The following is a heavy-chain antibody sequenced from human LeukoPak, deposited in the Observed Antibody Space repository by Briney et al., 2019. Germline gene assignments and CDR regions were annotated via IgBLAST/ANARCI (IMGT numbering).Heavy chain of an antibody. CDR3: ASRGYSYGYWFDP. Sequence: GGPLRLSCAASGFTVSSNYMSWVRQAPGKGLEWVSVIYSGGRTYYADSVKGRFTISRDNSKNTLYLQMNSLRAEDTAVYYCASRGYSYGYWFDPWGQGTLVTVSS. D-gene: IGHD5-18*01. CDR1: GFTVSSNY. CDR2: IYSGGRT. J-gene: IGHJ5*02. V-gene: IGHV3-66*02.